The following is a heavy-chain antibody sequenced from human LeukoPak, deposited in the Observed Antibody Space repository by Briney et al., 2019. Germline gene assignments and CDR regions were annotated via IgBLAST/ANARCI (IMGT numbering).Heavy chain of an antibody. Sequence: GGSLRLSCVASGFAFNTYVMSWVRQAPGKGLEWVAAINGGGSNTYYADSVKGRFTISRDNSKNMVYLQMNSLRADDTAVYYCAKGGGWLYYFDYWGQGTLVTVSS. CDR3: AKGGGWLYYFDY. CDR1: GFAFNTYV. CDR2: INGGGSNT. V-gene: IGHV3-23*01. J-gene: IGHJ4*02. D-gene: IGHD6-19*01.